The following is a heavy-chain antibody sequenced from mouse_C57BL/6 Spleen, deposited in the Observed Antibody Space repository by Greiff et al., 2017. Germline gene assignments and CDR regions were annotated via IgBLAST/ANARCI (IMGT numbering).Heavy chain of an antibody. J-gene: IGHJ4*01. V-gene: IGHV1-54*01. Sequence: QVQLQQSGAELVRPGTSVKVSCKASGYAFTNYLIEWVKQRPGQGLEWIGVINPGRGGTNYNEKFKGKATLTADKSSSTAYMQLSSLTSEDSAVYFCARSLRGYAMDYWGQGTSVTVSS. CDR1: GYAFTNYL. CDR2: INPGRGGT. CDR3: ARSLRGYAMDY.